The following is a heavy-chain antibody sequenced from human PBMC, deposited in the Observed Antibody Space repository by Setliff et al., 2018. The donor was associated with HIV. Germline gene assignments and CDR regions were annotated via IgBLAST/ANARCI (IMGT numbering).Heavy chain of an antibody. CDR3: AKAVIVVIPAAIFDY. J-gene: IGHJ4*02. Sequence: SCSASGFTFSSYVMHWVRQAPGKGLEYVSAISSNGGSTYYADSVKGRFTISRDNSKNTLYLQMSSLRVEDTAVYYCAKAVIVVIPAAIFDYWGQGTLVTVSS. CDR2: ISSNGGST. V-gene: IGHV3-64D*09. D-gene: IGHD2-2*01. CDR1: GFTFSSYV.